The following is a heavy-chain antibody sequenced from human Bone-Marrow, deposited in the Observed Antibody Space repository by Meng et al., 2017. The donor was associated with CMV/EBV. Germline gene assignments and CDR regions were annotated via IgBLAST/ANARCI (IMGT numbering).Heavy chain of an antibody. CDR1: GFTFTSNV. J-gene: IGHJ4*02. V-gene: IGHV1-18*01. D-gene: IGHD4-17*01. Sequence: QVQLVPAGAEVRKPGAQVKVSCKGSGFTFTSNVISWVHPAPGQGLEWLGWISAYNGNTNYAQKLQGRVTMTTDTSTSTAYMELRSLRSDDTAVYYCARGHGDYFDYWGQGTLVTVSS. CDR2: ISAYNGNT. CDR3: ARGHGDYFDY.